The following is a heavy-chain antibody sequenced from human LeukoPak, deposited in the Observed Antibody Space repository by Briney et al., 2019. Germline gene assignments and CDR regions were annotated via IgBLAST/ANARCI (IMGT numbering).Heavy chain of an antibody. CDR2: IIPIFGTA. D-gene: IGHD2-2*01. J-gene: IGHJ5*02. Sequence: SSVKVSCKASRGTFSTYAISWVRQARGQGLEWMGGIIPIFGTANYAQKFQGRVTITTDESTSTAYMELSSLRSEDTAVYYCARVNIVRYCSSTSCLNWFDPWGQGTLVTVSS. V-gene: IGHV1-69*05. CDR3: ARVNIVRYCSSTSCLNWFDP. CDR1: RGTFSTYA.